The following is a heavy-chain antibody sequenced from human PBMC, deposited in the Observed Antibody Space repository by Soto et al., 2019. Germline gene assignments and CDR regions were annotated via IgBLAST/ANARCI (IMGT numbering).Heavy chain of an antibody. CDR3: AHILSGSQFNY. CDR1: GYTFTSYA. Sequence: ASVKVSCKASGYTFTSYAMHWVRQAPGQRLEWMGWINAGNGNTKYSQKFKSRATISVDTSKNQFSLKVNSVIAADTAIYYCAHILSGSQFNYWGQGTPVTVSS. J-gene: IGHJ4*02. V-gene: IGHV1-3*01. D-gene: IGHD3-9*01. CDR2: INAGNGNT.